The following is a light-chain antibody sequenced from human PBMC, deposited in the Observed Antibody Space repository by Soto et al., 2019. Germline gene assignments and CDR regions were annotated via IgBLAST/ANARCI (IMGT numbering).Light chain of an antibody. V-gene: IGKV2-24*01. Sequence: EIVMTQTPLSSRVTLGQPASISCRSSQSLVHRDGNTYLSWLHQRPGQPPRLLIYMISDRFSGVPDRFSASGAGTDFTLKISRVEAEDVGVYYCMQATQPYTFGQGTKLEIE. CDR1: QSLVHRDGNTY. CDR2: MIS. CDR3: MQATQPYT. J-gene: IGKJ2*01.